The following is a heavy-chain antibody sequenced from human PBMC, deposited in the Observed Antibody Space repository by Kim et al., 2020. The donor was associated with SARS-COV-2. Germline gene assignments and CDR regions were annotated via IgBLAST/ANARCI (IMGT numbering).Heavy chain of an antibody. CDR3: VKDQGTRQYYFDY. D-gene: IGHD1-1*01. Sequence: YADSVKGRFTISRDNSKYTLYLQMNSLRAEDTAVYYCVKDQGTRQYYFDYWGQGTLVTVSS. V-gene: IGHV3-23*01. J-gene: IGHJ4*02.